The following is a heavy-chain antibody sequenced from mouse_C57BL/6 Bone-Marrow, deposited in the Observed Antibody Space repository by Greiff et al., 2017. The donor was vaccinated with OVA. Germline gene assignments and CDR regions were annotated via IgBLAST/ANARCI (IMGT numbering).Heavy chain of an antibody. J-gene: IGHJ1*03. Sequence: EVQLQQSGPELVKPGASVKISCKASGYTFTDYYMNWVKQSHGKSLEWIGDINPNNGGTSYNQKFKGKATLTVDKSSSTAYMELRSLTSEDSAVYYCEGGTGWYVDVWGTGTTVTVSS. CDR2: INPNNGGT. CDR3: EGGTGWYVDV. D-gene: IGHD4-1*01. V-gene: IGHV1-26*01. CDR1: GYTFTDYY.